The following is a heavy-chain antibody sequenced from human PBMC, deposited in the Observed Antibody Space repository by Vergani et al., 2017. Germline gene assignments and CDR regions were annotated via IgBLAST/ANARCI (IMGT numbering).Heavy chain of an antibody. CDR2: ISDSGGKT. V-gene: IGHV3-23*01. D-gene: IGHD2-8*01. J-gene: IGHJ4*02. Sequence: EVQLLESGGDLAQPGGSLRLSCAASGFTFSTYAMTWVRQAPGKGLKWVSGISDSGGKTYYADSVKGRFTISRDNSKNTLDLQMNSLRAEDTAVYYCAKGPTYCADGVCYIGYFDYWGRGTLVTVSS. CDR1: GFTFSTYA. CDR3: AKGPTYCADGVCYIGYFDY.